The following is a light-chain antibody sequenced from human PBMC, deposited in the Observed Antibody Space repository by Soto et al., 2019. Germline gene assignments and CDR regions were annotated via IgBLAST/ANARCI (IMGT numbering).Light chain of an antibody. V-gene: IGKV1-5*01. J-gene: IGKJ2*01. CDR2: DAS. Sequence: DLPMTQSPSTLSASVGDRVTITCRASQSISSWLAWYQQKPGKAPKLLIYDASSLESGVPSRFSGSGSGTEFTLTISSLQPDDFATYYCQQRDTFGQGTKLEIK. CDR3: QQRDT. CDR1: QSISSW.